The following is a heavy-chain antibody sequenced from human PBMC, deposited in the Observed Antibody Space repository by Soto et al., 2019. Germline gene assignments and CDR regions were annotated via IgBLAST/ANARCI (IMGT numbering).Heavy chain of an antibody. J-gene: IGHJ3*02. Sequence: QVQLVQSGAEVKKPGASVKVSCKASGYTFTSYAMHWVRQAPGQSLEWMGWINAGNGNTKYSKKFQGRVTITRDTSASTAYMELSSLTSEDTAVYYCARIVGADHDDFDIWGQGTMLTVSS. CDR3: ARIVGADHDDFDI. V-gene: IGHV1-3*01. CDR1: GYTFTSYA. CDR2: INAGNGNT. D-gene: IGHD1-26*01.